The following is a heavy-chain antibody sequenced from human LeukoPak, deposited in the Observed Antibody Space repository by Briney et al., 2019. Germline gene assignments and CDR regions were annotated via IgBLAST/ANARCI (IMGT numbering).Heavy chain of an antibody. CDR1: GFTFSSYS. D-gene: IGHD3-10*01. CDR3: ARGQRGLYYYYYMDV. V-gene: IGHV3-21*04. J-gene: IGHJ6*03. CDR2: ISSSSSYI. Sequence: PGGSLSLSCAASGFTFSSYSMNWVRQAPGKGLEWVSSISSSSSYIYYADSVKGRFTISRDNAKSSLYLQMNSLRAEDTALYYCARGQRGLYYYYYMDVWGKGTTVTVSS.